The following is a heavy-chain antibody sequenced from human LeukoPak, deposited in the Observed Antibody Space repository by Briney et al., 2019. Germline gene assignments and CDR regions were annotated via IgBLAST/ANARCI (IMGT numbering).Heavy chain of an antibody. CDR1: GGTFSSYA. CDR3: ARDKPTTIRYYYYYYMDV. Sequence: SVKVSFKASGGTFSSYAISWVRQAPGQGLEWMGRIIPIFGTANYAQKFQGRVTITADKSTSTAYMELSSLRSEDTAVYYCARDKPTTIRYYYYYYMDVWGKGTTVTVSS. V-gene: IGHV1-69*06. J-gene: IGHJ6*03. CDR2: IIPIFGTA. D-gene: IGHD1-26*01.